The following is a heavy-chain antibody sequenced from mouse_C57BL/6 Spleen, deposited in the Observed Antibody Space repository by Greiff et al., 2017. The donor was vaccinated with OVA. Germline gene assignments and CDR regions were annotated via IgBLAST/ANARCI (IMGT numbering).Heavy chain of an antibody. CDR1: GYTFTSYW. Sequence: QVQLQQSGPELVKPGASVKISCKASGYTFTSYWMHWVKQRPGRGLEWIGRIDPNSGGTTYNEKFKSKATLTVDKPSSPAYMQLSSLTSEDSAVYYCARSEDYDPYYYAMDYWGQGTSVTVSS. J-gene: IGHJ4*01. CDR3: ARSEDYDPYYYAMDY. V-gene: IGHV1-72*01. CDR2: IDPNSGGT. D-gene: IGHD2-4*01.